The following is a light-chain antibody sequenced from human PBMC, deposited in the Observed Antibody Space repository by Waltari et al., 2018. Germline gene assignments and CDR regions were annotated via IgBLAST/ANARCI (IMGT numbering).Light chain of an antibody. V-gene: IGLV2-23*01. J-gene: IGLJ1*01. CDR1: KRDIGTYAL. CDR2: QDN. CDR3: CAYAGSYTYV. Sequence: QSALTQPASVSGSPGQSITISCSGPKRDIGTYALVSWYQHHPGKAPKVIIYQDNKRPSGVSNRFSGSKSGNTASLTVSGLQAEDEADYYCCAYAGSYTYVFGGGTKVTV.